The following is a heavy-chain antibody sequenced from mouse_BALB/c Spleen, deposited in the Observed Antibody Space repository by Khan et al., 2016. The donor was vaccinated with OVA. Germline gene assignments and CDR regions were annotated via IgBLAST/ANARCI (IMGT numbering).Heavy chain of an antibody. CDR3: ARSGSYDGFDY. CDR2: INTETGEP. Sequence: QIQLVQSGPELKKPGETVKISCKASGYTFTDYSMHWVKQAPGKGLKWMGWINTETGEPTYADDFKGRFAFSLETSASTAYLQINNLKNEDTATYFCARSGSYDGFDYWGQGTTRTVSS. CDR1: GYTFTDYS. D-gene: IGHD2-12*01. J-gene: IGHJ2*01. V-gene: IGHV9-2-1*01.